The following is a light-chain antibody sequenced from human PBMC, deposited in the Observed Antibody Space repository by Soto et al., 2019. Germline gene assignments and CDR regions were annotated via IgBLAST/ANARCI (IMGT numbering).Light chain of an antibody. CDR2: EVV. CDR1: KNDIGVYDF. CDR3: TSYAGSNTDV. V-gene: IGLV2-8*01. J-gene: IGLJ1*01. Sequence: QSALTQPPSASGSPGQSVTISCTGTKNDIGVYDFVSWYQHHPGKAPRLIIYEVVQRPSGVPDRFSGSKSGNTASLTVSGLPAADEADYFCTSYAGSNTDVFGSGTKLTVL.